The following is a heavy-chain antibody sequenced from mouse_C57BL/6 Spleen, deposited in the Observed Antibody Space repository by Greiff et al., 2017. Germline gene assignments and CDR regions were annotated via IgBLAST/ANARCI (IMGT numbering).Heavy chain of an antibody. J-gene: IGHJ2*01. CDR3: ARSGVSTDY. V-gene: IGHV1-53*01. Sequence: QVQLQQPGTELVKPGASVKLSCKASGYTFTSYRMHWVKQRPGPGHELIGNINPSNGGTNYNEQFMSKATLTVDKSSRTAYMQITSLTSEHSAVYYCARSGVSTDYWGQGTTLTVSS. D-gene: IGHD5-1*01. CDR1: GYTFTSYR. CDR2: INPSNGGT.